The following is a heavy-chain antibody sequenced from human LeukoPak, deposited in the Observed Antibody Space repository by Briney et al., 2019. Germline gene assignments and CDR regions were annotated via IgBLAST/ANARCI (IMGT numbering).Heavy chain of an antibody. CDR3: AKAVAGYYYMDA. V-gene: IGHV3-23*01. CDR2: IINSGESK. J-gene: IGHJ6*03. CDR1: GFTFSTFA. Sequence: GGSLRLSCAASGFTFSTFAMIWVRQAPGKGLEWVASIINSGESKFYGASVKGRGTVSRDNSKNTLYLELNSLTTGDTAVYYCAKAVAGYYYMDAWGKGTAVIVSS. D-gene: IGHD3-10*01.